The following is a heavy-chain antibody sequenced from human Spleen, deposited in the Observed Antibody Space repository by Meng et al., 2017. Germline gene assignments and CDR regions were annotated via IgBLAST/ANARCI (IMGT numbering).Heavy chain of an antibody. CDR1: GYTYTHYQ. D-gene: IGHD6-19*01. J-gene: IGHJ4*02. V-gene: IGHV1-18*01. CDR2: IHPSGNA. CDR3: VKHSSDWSLDS. Sequence: QVQLGQFGAEVKKPGASVKVSCKASGYTYTHYQMDWVRQAPGQGLEWMGWIHPSGNANYAQKFQGRVTMTTDTSTTTAYMELRSLRSDDSALYYCVKHSSDWSLDSWGQGTLVTVSS.